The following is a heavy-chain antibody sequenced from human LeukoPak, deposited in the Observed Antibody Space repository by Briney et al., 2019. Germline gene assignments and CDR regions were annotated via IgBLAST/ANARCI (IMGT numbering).Heavy chain of an antibody. Sequence: ASVKVSCKASGYTFNRYGFSWVRQAPGQGLEWMGWISAYNGNTNYAQKLQGRVTMTTDTSTSTAYMELRSLRSDDTAVYYCARQISYRVLGNHRRKTHFDYWGQGTLVTVSS. CDR1: GYTFNRYG. J-gene: IGHJ4*02. D-gene: IGHD3-3*02. V-gene: IGHV1-18*01. CDR2: ISAYNGNT. CDR3: ARQISYRVLGNHRRKTHFDY.